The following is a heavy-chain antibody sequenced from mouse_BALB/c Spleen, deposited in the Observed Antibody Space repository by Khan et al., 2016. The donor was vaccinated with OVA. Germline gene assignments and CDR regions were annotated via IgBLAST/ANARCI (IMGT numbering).Heavy chain of an antibody. V-gene: IGHV1S137*01. CDR2: ISTYYGDV. CDR1: GYTFSDFT. Sequence: QVQLKESGTDLVRPGVSVKISCKGSGYTFSDFTMHWVKQSPAKSLEWIGVISTYYGDVTYNQKFKGKATMTVEKSSSTAYMELARLTSEDSAIFYWTRGGGGSRFAFWGQGTLVTVSA. D-gene: IGHD1-1*01. J-gene: IGHJ3*01. CDR3: TRGGGGSRFAF.